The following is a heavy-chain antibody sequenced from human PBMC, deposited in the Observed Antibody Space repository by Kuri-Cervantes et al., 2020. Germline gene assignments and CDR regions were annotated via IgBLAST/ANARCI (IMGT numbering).Heavy chain of an antibody. D-gene: IGHD6-19*01. CDR1: GGSISSGGYS. CDR2: IYHSGST. Sequence: SETLSLTCAVSGGSISSGGYSWSWIRQPPGKGLEWTGYIYHSGSTYYNPSLKSRVTISVDRSKNQFSLKLSSVTAADTAVYYCARGIIAVAGMPLSWGQGTLVTVSS. J-gene: IGHJ5*02. V-gene: IGHV4-30-2*01. CDR3: ARGIIAVAGMPLS.